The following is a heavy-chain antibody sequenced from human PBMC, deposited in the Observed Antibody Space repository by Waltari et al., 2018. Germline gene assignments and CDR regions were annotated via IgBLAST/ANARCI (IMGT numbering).Heavy chain of an antibody. CDR3: ARYGSPGVWWIDP. Sequence: EVQLVQSGAEVKKPGESLKISCKGSGYIFTNYWIGWVRQVPGKGLEWLGIIYPGDSGTRYSPSFQGHVTISVDTSISTAYLHWSSLRASDTAMYYCARYGSPGVWWIDPRGQGTLVTVSS. CDR1: GYIFTNYW. V-gene: IGHV5-51*01. J-gene: IGHJ5*02. D-gene: IGHD6-19*01. CDR2: IYPGDSGT.